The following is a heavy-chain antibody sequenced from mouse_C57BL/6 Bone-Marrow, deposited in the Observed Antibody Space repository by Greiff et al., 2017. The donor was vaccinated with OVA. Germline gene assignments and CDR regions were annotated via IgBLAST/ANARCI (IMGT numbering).Heavy chain of an antibody. V-gene: IGHV1-4*01. J-gene: IGHJ2*01. CDR1: GYTFTSYT. D-gene: IGHD5-5*01. CDR3: AREGMGLPFDY. CDR2: INPSSGYT. Sequence: VQLQQSGAELARPGASVKMSCKASGYTFTSYTLHWVKQRPGQGLEWIGYINPSSGYTKYNQKFKDKATLNADKSSSTAYMQLSSLTSEDSAVYYCAREGMGLPFDYWGQGTTLTVSS.